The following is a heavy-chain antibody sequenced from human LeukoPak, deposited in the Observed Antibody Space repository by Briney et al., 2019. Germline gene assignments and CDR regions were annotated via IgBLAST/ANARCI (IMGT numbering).Heavy chain of an antibody. Sequence: PGGSLRLSCAASGFTFSTFAMIWVRQPPGKGLEWVSSISSSSSYIYYADSVKGRFTISRDNAKNSLYLQMNSLRAEDTAVYYCARTAGGLRYFVFDPWGQGTLVTVSS. V-gene: IGHV3-21*01. CDR1: GFTFSTFA. CDR2: ISSSSSYI. D-gene: IGHD3-9*01. CDR3: ARTAGGLRYFVFDP. J-gene: IGHJ5*02.